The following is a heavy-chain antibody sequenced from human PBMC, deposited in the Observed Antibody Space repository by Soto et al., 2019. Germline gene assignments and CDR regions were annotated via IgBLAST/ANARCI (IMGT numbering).Heavy chain of an antibody. J-gene: IGHJ5*02. D-gene: IGHD1-26*01. CDR3: ARGFTTAYSLRFEP. CDR2: IMPIFGTA. Sequence: VASVKVSCKASGGTFSSYAISWVRQAPGQGLEWMGGIMPIFGTANYAQKFQGRVTITADKSTRTAYMELSSLRSEDTAVYYCARGFTTAYSLRFEPWGKRTMVTASS. CDR1: GGTFSSYA. V-gene: IGHV1-69*06.